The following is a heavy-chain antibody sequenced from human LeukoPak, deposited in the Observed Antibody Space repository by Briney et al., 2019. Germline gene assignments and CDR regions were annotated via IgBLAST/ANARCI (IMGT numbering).Heavy chain of an antibody. CDR2: IYYSGST. V-gene: IGHV4-31*03. J-gene: IGHJ4*02. D-gene: IGHD3-22*01. CDR3: ARDRHDSSGIHTLDY. Sequence: SETLSLTCSVSGGSISSGGYWWTWIRQHPVKGLEWIGYIYYSGSTSYNPSLKSRVTISVDTSKNQFSLKLNSVTAADTAVYYCARDRHDSSGIHTLDYWGRGTLVTVSS. CDR1: GGSISSGGYW.